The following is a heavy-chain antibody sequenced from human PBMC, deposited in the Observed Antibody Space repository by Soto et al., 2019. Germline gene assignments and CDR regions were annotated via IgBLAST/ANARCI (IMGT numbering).Heavy chain of an antibody. CDR2: IIPMFRTT. CDR1: GGSFSGQR. V-gene: IGHV1-69*01. CDR3: ANEPN. J-gene: IGHJ4*02. Sequence: QVQLVQSGAEVKKPWSSVKVSCKASGGSFSGQRVSLVRQAPGQRLEWMGGIIPMFRTTNYARKFQGRLTITADGSTNTASMELTSLTSEDTAIYYCANEPNWGQGTLVTVSS.